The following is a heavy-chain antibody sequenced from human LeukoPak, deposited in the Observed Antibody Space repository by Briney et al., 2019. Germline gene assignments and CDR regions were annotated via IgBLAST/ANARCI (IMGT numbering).Heavy chain of an antibody. D-gene: IGHD3-22*01. CDR3: AREAYYYDSSGYVHDAFDI. J-gene: IGHJ3*02. CDR2: ISSRSSYI. V-gene: IGHV3-21*01. Sequence: GGSPRLSCAASGFTFSSYSMNWVRQAPGKGLEWVSSISSRSSYIYHADSVKGRFTISRDNAKSSLYLQMNSLRAEDTAVYYCAREAYYYDSSGYVHDAFDIWGQGTVVTVSS. CDR1: GFTFSSYS.